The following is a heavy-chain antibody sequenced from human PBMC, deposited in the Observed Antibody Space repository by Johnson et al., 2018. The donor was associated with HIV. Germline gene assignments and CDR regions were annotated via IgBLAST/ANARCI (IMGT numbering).Heavy chain of an antibody. D-gene: IGHD6-25*01. J-gene: IGHJ3*02. CDR2: TRNKANSYTT. Sequence: VQLVESGGGLVQPGGSLRLSCAASGFTFSDHYMDWVRQAPGKGLEWVGRTRNKANSYTTEYAASVKGRFTISRDDSKNSLYLQMNSLRAEDTAVYYCASADTFDIWGQGTMVTVSS. V-gene: IGHV3-72*01. CDR3: ASADTFDI. CDR1: GFTFSDHY.